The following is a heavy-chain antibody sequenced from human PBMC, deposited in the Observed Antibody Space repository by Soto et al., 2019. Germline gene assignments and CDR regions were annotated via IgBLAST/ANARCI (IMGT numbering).Heavy chain of an antibody. V-gene: IGHV4-34*01. D-gene: IGHD3-22*01. CDR1: GGSFCGYY. Sequence: PSETLSLSCAVYGGSFCGYYWSWIRQPPGKGLEWIGEINHSGSTNYNPSLKSRVTISVDTSKNQFSLKLSSVTAADTAVYYCARSPIGRVVVIKRYYGMDVWGQGTTVTVSS. J-gene: IGHJ6*02. CDR2: INHSGST. CDR3: ARSPIGRVVVIKRYYGMDV.